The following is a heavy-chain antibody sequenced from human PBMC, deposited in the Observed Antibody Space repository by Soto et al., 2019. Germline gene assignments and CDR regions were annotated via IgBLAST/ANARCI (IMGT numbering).Heavy chain of an antibody. J-gene: IGHJ4*02. CDR1: GFTFSNAW. CDR2: IKSKTDGGTT. V-gene: IGHV3-15*07. CDR3: TTQADRLGYCSSTSCYQFDY. D-gene: IGHD2-2*01. Sequence: GGSLSLSCAASGFTFSNAWMNWVRQAPGKGLEWVGRIKSKTDGGTTDYAAPVKGRFTISRDDSKNTLYLQMNSLKTEDTAVYYCTTQADRLGYCSSTSCYQFDYWGQGTLVTVSS.